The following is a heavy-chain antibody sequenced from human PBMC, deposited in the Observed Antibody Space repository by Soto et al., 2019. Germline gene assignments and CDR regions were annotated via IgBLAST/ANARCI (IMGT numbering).Heavy chain of an antibody. Sequence: PGGSLRLSCAASGFAFSSFGMHWVRQAPGKGLEWVAIIWYGGSDKYYADSVKGRFTISRDNSKNTLYLQMNSLRAEDTAVYHCAFGNLSYYFDYWGQGTPVTVSS. J-gene: IGHJ4*02. D-gene: IGHD3-16*01. CDR1: GFAFSSFG. CDR2: IWYGGSDK. V-gene: IGHV3-33*01. CDR3: AFGNLSYYFDY.